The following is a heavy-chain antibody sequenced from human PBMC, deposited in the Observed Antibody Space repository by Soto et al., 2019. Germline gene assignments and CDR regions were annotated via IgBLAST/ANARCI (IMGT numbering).Heavy chain of an antibody. CDR2: INHSGST. V-gene: IGHV4-34*10. CDR1: GGSFSGYY. CDR3: ATESPYCSSTSCSLHNWFDP. J-gene: IGHJ5*02. Sequence: SETLSLTCAVYGGSFSGYYWSWIRQPPGKGLEWIGEINHSGSTNYNPSLKSRVTMTEDTSTDTAYMELSSLRSEDTAVYYCATESPYCSSTSCSLHNWFDPWGQGTLVTVSS. D-gene: IGHD2-2*01.